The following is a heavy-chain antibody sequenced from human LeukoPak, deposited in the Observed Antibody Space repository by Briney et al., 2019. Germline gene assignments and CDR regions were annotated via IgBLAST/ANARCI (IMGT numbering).Heavy chain of an antibody. J-gene: IGHJ4*02. CDR3: AKDGLEWLSLGYFDY. Sequence: GGSLRLSCAASRFTFSSYAMSWVRQAPGEGLEWLSAISGSGRSTYYADSVKGRFTISRDNSKNTLYLQMNSLRAEDTAVYYCAKDGLEWLSLGYFDYWGQGTLVTVSS. V-gene: IGHV3-23*01. CDR2: ISGSGRST. CDR1: RFTFSSYA. D-gene: IGHD3-3*01.